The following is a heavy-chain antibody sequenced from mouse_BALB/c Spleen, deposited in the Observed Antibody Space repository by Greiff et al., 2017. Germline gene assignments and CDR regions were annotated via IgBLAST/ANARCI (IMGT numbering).Heavy chain of an antibody. Sequence: VLLQQSGAELAKPGASVKMSCKASGYTFTSYWMHWVKQRPGQGLEWIGYINPSTGYTEYNQKFKDKATLTADKSSSTAYMQLSSLTSEDSAVYYCARETGTLFAYWGQGTLVTVSA. V-gene: IGHV1-7*01. CDR2: INPSTGYT. J-gene: IGHJ3*01. D-gene: IGHD4-1*01. CDR3: ARETGTLFAY. CDR1: GYTFTSYW.